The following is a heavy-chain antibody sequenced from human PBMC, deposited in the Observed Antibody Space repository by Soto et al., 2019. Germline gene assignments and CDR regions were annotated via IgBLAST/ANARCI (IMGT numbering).Heavy chain of an antibody. D-gene: IGHD6-6*01. Sequence: QVQLVQSGAEVKKPGSSVKVSCKASGGTFSSYAISWVRQAPGQGREWMGGIIPIFGTANYAQKFQGRVTITADKSTSTAYMELSSLRSEDTAVYYCARVKGLYSRSSGALHYWGQGTLVTVSS. CDR2: IIPIFGTA. V-gene: IGHV1-69*06. J-gene: IGHJ4*02. CDR3: ARVKGLYSRSSGALHY. CDR1: GGTFSSYA.